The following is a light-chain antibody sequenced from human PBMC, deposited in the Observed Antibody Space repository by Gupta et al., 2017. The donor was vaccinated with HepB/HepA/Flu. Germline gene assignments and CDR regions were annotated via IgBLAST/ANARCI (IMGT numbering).Light chain of an antibody. J-gene: IGKJ4*01. CDR2: DAS. V-gene: IGKV3-11*01. CDR1: QNINNY. Sequence: EIVLTQSPATLSLSPGERASLSCRASQNINNYLAWYQQKLGQAPRLLIYDASKRATGIPARFSGSGFGTDFTLTISSLEPEDFAVYYCQQRSAWPLTFGGGTKVEIK. CDR3: QQRSAWPLT.